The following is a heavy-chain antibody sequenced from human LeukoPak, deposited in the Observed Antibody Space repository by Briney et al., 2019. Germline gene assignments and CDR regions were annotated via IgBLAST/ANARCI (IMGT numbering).Heavy chain of an antibody. J-gene: IGHJ4*02. CDR1: GFTFSNYW. CDR2: IHTHGKEK. CDR3: ATLNGPLFEY. D-gene: IGHD2-8*01. V-gene: IGHV3-7*01. Sequence: PGGSLRLSCAASGFTFSNYWMSWVRQAPGKGLEWVASIHTHGKEKYFVDSVRGRFTISRDNAKNSLYLQMSSLRAEDTAVYYCATLNGPLFEYWGQGTLVTVSS.